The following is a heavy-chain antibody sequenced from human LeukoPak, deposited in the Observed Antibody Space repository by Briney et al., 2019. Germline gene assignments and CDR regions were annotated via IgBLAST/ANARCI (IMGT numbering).Heavy chain of an antibody. CDR2: ISGSGGST. CDR1: GFTFSSYA. Sequence: PGGSLRLSCAASGFTFSSYAMSWVRQAPGKGLEWVSAISGSGGSTYYADSVKGRFTISRDNSKNTLDLQMNSLGAEDTAVYYCAKGYSVGATNLNFDYWGQGTLVTVSS. V-gene: IGHV3-23*01. D-gene: IGHD1-26*01. J-gene: IGHJ4*02. CDR3: AKGYSVGATNLNFDY.